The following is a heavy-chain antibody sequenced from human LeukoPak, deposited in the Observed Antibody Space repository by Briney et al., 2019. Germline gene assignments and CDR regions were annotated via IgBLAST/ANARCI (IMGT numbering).Heavy chain of an antibody. D-gene: IGHD6-19*01. CDR2: IYGSGYA. CDR3: ARETSLAGFASGLGFNY. Sequence: SETLSLTCTVSGGSISGWYWSWIRQPPGKGLEWIGYIYGSGYANYNPSLKSRVTMSIDTSKNHFSLKLTSVTAADTATYYCARETSLAGFASGLGFNYWGQGILVTVSS. V-gene: IGHV4-59*01. CDR1: GGSISGWY. J-gene: IGHJ4*02.